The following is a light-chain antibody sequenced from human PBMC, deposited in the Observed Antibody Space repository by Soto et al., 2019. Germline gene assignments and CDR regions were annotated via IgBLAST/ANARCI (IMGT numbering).Light chain of an antibody. V-gene: IGKV4-1*01. Sequence: DIMMTQSPDSLAVSLGERATVNCKSSQNILHSSNKMKYLTWYQQKPGQPPKLLIYWASTRAPGVPDRFSGSGSGADFTLTISSLQAEDVAVYYCQQYYSAPWTFGQGTKVEIK. CDR3: QQYYSAPWT. CDR2: WAS. J-gene: IGKJ1*01. CDR1: QNILHSSNKMKY.